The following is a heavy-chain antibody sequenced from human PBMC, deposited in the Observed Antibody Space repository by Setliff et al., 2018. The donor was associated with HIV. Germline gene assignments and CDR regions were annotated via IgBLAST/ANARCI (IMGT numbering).Heavy chain of an antibody. CDR2: VFYTGGT. V-gene: IGHV4-59*11. CDR1: GGSITSHY. J-gene: IGHJ6*03. CDR3: AKTIRGYIYGDYMDV. Sequence: SETLSLTCTISGGSITSHYWSWIRQPPGKGLEWIGYVFYTGGTNYRPSLRGRVTISVDTSKNHFSLKLSSVTAADTAVYYCAKTIRGYIYGDYMDVWGKGTTVTVSS. D-gene: IGHD5-18*01.